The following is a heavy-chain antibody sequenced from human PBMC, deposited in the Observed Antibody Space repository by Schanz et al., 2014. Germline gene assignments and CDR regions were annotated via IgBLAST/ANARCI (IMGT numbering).Heavy chain of an antibody. V-gene: IGHV1-46*03. J-gene: IGHJ4*02. D-gene: IGHD6-13*01. Sequence: QVQLVQSGAEVKKPGASVKVSCKASGYTFTSDSMHWVRQAPGQGLEWMGMINPSGGSTTYAQKFQGEDTMTRDTSPSTVYMELSRLRSEDTAVYYCARDGVDAAAGGNYWGQGTLVTVSS. CDR2: INPSGGST. CDR1: GYTFTSDS. CDR3: ARDGVDAAAGGNY.